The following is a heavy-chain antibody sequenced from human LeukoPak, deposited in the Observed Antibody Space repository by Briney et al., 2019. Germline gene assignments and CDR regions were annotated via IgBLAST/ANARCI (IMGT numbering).Heavy chain of an antibody. V-gene: IGHV4-39*01. CDR3: ARLGYDILTGQIDY. Sequence: PSETLSLTCTVSGGSISSSSYYCAWIRQPPGNGLEWIGSIYYSGSTYYNPSLKTRVTISVDTSKNQFSLKLSSVTAADTAVYYCARLGYDILTGQIDYWGQGTLVTVSS. CDR2: IYYSGST. CDR1: GGSISSSSYY. D-gene: IGHD3-9*01. J-gene: IGHJ4*02.